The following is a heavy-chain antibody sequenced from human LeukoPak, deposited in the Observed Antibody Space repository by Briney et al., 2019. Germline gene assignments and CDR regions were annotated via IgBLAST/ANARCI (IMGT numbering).Heavy chain of an antibody. CDR1: GRTFSSYA. D-gene: IGHD3-22*01. CDR2: IIPIFGTA. V-gene: IGHV1-69*06. J-gene: IGHJ5*02. Sequence: SGKVSCKASGRTFSSYAIRWVRQAPGQGLEWMGGIIPIFGTANYAQKFQGRVTITADKPTSTAYMELSSLRSEDTAVYYCARPYDSSGFSAWGQGTLVTVSS. CDR3: ARPYDSSGFSA.